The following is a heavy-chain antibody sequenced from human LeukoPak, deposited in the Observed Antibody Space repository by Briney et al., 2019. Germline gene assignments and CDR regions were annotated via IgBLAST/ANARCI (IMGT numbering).Heavy chain of an antibody. CDR2: INHSGRT. CDR1: GGSFSGYY. J-gene: IGHJ4*02. CDR3: ARLPVPNDY. Sequence: SETLSLTCAVYGGSFSGYYWSWIRQPPGKGLEWIGEINHSGRTNYNPSLKSRVTISVDTSKNQFSLKLSSVTAADTAVYYCARLPVPNDYWGQGTLVTVSS. V-gene: IGHV4-34*01. D-gene: IGHD3-10*02.